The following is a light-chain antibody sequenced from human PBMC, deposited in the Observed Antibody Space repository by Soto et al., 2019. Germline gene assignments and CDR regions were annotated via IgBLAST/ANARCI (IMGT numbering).Light chain of an antibody. CDR2: HVG. Sequence: QSALTQPRSVSGPPGQSVTISCSGTSSDVGGYEYVSWYQQHPGKAPRLLIYHVGQRPSGVPDRFSGSKSGTTASLTISGLQADDEAEYFCSSYTAGRTFAFGGGTKVTVL. CDR3: SSYTAGRTFA. V-gene: IGLV2-11*01. CDR1: SSDVGGYEY. J-gene: IGLJ2*01.